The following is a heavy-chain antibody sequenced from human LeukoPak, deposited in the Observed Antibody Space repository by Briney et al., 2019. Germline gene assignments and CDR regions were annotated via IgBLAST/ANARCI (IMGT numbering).Heavy chain of an antibody. CDR2: VNPNSGGT. D-gene: IGHD2-2*01. Sequence: GASVKVSCKASGYTFTGYYMHWVRQAPGQGLEWMGWVNPNSGGTNYAQKFQGRVTMTRDTSISTAYMELSRLRSDDTAVYYCARGPLNIVVVPAALDPWGQGTLVTVSS. J-gene: IGHJ5*02. CDR1: GYTFTGYY. V-gene: IGHV1-2*02. CDR3: ARGPLNIVVVPAALDP.